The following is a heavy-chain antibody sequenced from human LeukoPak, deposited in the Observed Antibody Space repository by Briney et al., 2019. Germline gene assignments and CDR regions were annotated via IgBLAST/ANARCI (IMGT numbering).Heavy chain of an antibody. Sequence: ASVKVSCKASGYTFTGYYMHWVRQAPGQGLEWMGWINPNSGGTNYAQKFQGRVTMTRDTSISTAYMELSRLRSDDTAVYYCAREGGLHYYYGMVVWGQGTTVTVSS. CDR2: INPNSGGT. CDR3: AREGGLHYYYGMVV. J-gene: IGHJ6*01. V-gene: IGHV1-2*02. D-gene: IGHD5/OR15-5a*01. CDR1: GYTFTGYY.